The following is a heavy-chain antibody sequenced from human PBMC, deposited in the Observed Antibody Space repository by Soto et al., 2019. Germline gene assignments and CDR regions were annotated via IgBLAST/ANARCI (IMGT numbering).Heavy chain of an antibody. CDR3: ARSGGGSGGX. Sequence: PSETLSLTSTVSGDSVSTVSKYWSWSRQPPGKPLEVIACIYSSGSTNYNPSLKSRVTISRDTSKNQFSLKMTSVTAEDTAVYYCARSGGGSGGXGGQGTLVTVSX. CDR1: GDSVSTVSKY. J-gene: IGHJ4*02. CDR2: IYSSGST. V-gene: IGHV4-61*01. D-gene: IGHD6-19*01.